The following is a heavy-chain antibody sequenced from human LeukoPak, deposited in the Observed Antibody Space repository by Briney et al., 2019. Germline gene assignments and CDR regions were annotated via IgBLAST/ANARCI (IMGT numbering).Heavy chain of an antibody. J-gene: IGHJ5*01. Sequence: TSETLSLTCSVSGASVKSDYWSWIRQSPGKGLEWIANVYYSGSTNYNPSLKSRVTISVDASKNQISLKLSSVTAADTAVYYCARQVVIIPSSRGGPWFDPWGQGTLVAVSS. V-gene: IGHV4-59*08. CDR2: VYYSGST. CDR3: ARQVVIIPSSRGGPWFDP. CDR1: GASVKSDY. D-gene: IGHD2/OR15-2a*01.